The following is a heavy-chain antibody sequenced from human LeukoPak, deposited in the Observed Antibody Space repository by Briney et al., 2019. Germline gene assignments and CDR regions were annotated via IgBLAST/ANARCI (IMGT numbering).Heavy chain of an antibody. CDR1: GFTFSLYN. Sequence: PGGSLRLSCQVSGFTFSLYNIHWLRRAPGRGQEWAWLSYINGPGTAVFYRYSVRGRLTSSRDNGQNAVFLQMKSLRADDTAIYYCAKISGHSGFDIWGRGTMVTVSS. CDR2: INGPGTAV. D-gene: IGHD4-23*01. CDR3: AKISGHSGFDI. J-gene: IGHJ3*02. V-gene: IGHV3-48*01.